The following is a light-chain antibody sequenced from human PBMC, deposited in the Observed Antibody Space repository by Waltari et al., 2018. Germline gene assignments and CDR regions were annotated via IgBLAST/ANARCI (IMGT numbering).Light chain of an antibody. V-gene: IGKV1-39*01. CDR2: KAS. CDR1: ENVNNY. J-gene: IGKJ4*01. CDR3: QHGYGTPLT. Sequence: IQMTQSPSSLSASVGDRVTITCRASENVNNYLNWYQQKPGKAPKLLIYKASTWQSGVPSRFSGSGSGTDYTFTISSLQSEDVATYYCQHGYGTPLTFGGGTKVEIK.